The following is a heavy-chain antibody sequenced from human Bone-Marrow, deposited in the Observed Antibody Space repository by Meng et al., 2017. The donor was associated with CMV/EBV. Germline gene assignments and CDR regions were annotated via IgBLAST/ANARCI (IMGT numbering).Heavy chain of an antibody. J-gene: IGHJ4*02. V-gene: IGHV3-30*02. CDR1: GFTFSSYG. D-gene: IGHD5-18*01. CDR2: IRYDGSNK. Sequence: GESLKISCAASGFTFSSYGMHWVRQAPGKGLEWVAFIRYDGSNKYYADSVKGRFTISRDNSKNTLYLQMNSLRAEDTAVYYCAKSGQLKAGDYFYYWGQGTLVAVSS. CDR3: AKSGQLKAGDYFYY.